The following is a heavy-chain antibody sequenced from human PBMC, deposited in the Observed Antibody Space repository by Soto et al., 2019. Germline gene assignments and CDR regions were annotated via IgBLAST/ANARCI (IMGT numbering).Heavy chain of an antibody. Sequence: GGSLRLSCAASGFTFSSYDMHWVRQATGKGLEWVSAIGTAGDPYYPGSVKGRFTISRENAKNSLYLQMNSLRAGDTAVYYCARALPLSTNWGSAFDIWGQGTMVTVSS. CDR3: ARALPLSTNWGSAFDI. D-gene: IGHD7-27*01. CDR2: IGTAGDP. CDR1: GFTFSSYD. V-gene: IGHV3-13*05. J-gene: IGHJ3*02.